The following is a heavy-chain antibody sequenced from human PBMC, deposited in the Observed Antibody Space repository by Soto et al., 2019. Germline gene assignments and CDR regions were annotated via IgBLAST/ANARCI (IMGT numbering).Heavy chain of an antibody. V-gene: IGHV1-69*02. D-gene: IGHD6-19*01. Sequence: QVQLVHSGAAVKKPGSSVKVSCKASGGTFSSYTISWVRQAPGQGLEWMGRIIPILGIANYAQKFQGRVTITADKSTSTAYMELSSLRYEDTAVYYCARGAGSGWYSGAFYIWGQGTMVTFSS. CDR3: ARGAGSGWYSGAFYI. CDR2: IIPILGIA. J-gene: IGHJ3*02. CDR1: GGTFSSYT.